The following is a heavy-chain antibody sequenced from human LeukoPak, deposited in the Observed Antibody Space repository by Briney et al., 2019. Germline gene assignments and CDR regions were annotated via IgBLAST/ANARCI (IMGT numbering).Heavy chain of an antibody. CDR2: IYHSGST. D-gene: IGHD3-22*01. CDR1: GGSISSRSYY. J-gene: IGHJ3*02. V-gene: IGHV4-39*07. Sequence: SETLSLTCTVSGGSISSRSYYWGWIRQPPGKGLEWIGSIYHSGSTYYNPSLKSRVTISVDTSKNQFSLKLSSVTAADTAVYYCARDWYYYDSSGSTDAFDIWGQGTMVTVSS. CDR3: ARDWYYYDSSGSTDAFDI.